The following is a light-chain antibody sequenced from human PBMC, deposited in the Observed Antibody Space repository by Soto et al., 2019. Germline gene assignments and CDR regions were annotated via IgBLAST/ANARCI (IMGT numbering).Light chain of an antibody. CDR2: EVS. CDR1: SSDVGGYNY. CDR3: SSYTSSSTGVV. V-gene: IGLV2-14*01. J-gene: IGLJ2*01. Sequence: QSVLTQPASVSGSPGQSITISCTGTSSDVGGYNYVSWHQHHPGKAPKLMIYEVSNRPSGVSNRFSGSKSGNTASLTISGLQAEDEADYYCSSYTSSSTGVVFGGGTKLTVL.